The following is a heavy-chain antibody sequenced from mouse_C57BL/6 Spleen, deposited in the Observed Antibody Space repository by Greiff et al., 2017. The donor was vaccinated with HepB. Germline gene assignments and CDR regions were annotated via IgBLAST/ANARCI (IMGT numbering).Heavy chain of an antibody. CDR3: ARGARYRAMDY. J-gene: IGHJ4*01. CDR1: GYTFTSYW. CDR2: IDPSDSYT. V-gene: IGHV1-59*01. Sequence: QVQLQQPGAELVRPGTSVKLSCKASGYTFTSYWMHWVKQRPGQGLEWIGVIDPSDSYTNYNQKFKGKATLTVDTSSSTAYMQLSSLTSEDSAVYYGARGARYRAMDYWGQGTSVTVSS. D-gene: IGHD1-1*01.